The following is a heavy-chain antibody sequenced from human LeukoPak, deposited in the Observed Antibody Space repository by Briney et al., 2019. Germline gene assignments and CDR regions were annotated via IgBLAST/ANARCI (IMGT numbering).Heavy chain of an antibody. Sequence: SETLSLTCAVYGGSFSGYYWSWIRQPSGKGLEWIGEINHSGSTNYNPSLKSRVTISVDTSKNQFSLKLSSVTAADTAVYYCARGLYGSGSYYDYWGQGTLVTVSS. J-gene: IGHJ4*02. CDR3: ARGLYGSGSYYDY. D-gene: IGHD3-10*01. V-gene: IGHV4-34*01. CDR2: INHSGST. CDR1: GGSFSGYY.